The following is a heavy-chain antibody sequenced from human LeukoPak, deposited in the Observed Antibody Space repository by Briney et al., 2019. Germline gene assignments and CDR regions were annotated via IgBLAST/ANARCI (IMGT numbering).Heavy chain of an antibody. D-gene: IGHD3-22*01. CDR3: ARSVRAVVITGFDP. CDR2: IIPIFGTA. V-gene: IGHV1-69*05. CDR1: GGTFSSYA. J-gene: IGHJ5*02. Sequence: ASVKVSCKASGGTFSSYAISWVRQAPGQGLEWMGGIIPIFGTANYAQKFRGRVTITTDESTSTAYMELSSLRSEDTAVYYCARSVRAVVITGFDPWGQGTLVTVSS.